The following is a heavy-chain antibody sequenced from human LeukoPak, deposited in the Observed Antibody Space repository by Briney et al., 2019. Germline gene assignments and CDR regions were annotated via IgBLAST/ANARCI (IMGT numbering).Heavy chain of an antibody. D-gene: IGHD3-22*01. J-gene: IGHJ5*02. CDR1: GFTFSSYA. Sequence: GGSLRLSCAASGFTFSSYAMGWVRQAPGKGLEWVSAISGSGGSTYYADSVKGRLTISRDNSKNTLYLQMNSLRAEDTAVYYCAKDPWAYYYDSSGWFDPWGQGTLVTVSS. CDR2: ISGSGGST. CDR3: AKDPWAYYYDSSGWFDP. V-gene: IGHV3-23*01.